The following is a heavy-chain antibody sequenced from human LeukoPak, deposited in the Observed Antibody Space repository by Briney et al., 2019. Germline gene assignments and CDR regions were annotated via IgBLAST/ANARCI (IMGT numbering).Heavy chain of an antibody. V-gene: IGHV3-7*02. D-gene: IGHD6-19*01. CDR1: GFTFGSYW. J-gene: IGHJ4*02. CDR3: ARLWGAVSGYFDY. Sequence: RGSLRLSCAASGFTFGSYWMGWVRQAPGKGLEWVANINQGGSDKYYVDSVKGRFTISRDNAKTSLYLQMNSLRAEDTALYYCARLWGAVSGYFDYWGQGTLVTVSS. CDR2: INQGGSDK.